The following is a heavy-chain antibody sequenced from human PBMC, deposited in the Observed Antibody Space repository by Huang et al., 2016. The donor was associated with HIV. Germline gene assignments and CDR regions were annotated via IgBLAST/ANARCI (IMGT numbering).Heavy chain of an antibody. CDR3: ASQHIGAAATWF. D-gene: IGHD6-13*01. V-gene: IGHV4-39*01. CDR1: GDFISSTNYY. J-gene: IGHJ4*02. Sequence: QLQLQESGPGQVKPSETLSLTCTVSGDFISSTNYYWGWIRQPPGKGLEWVGSVYQSGSTNYNPSLKSRFTLSVDTSRNQFSLRLNSVTAADTAVYYCASQHIGAAATWFWGRGTQVAVSS. CDR2: VYQSGST.